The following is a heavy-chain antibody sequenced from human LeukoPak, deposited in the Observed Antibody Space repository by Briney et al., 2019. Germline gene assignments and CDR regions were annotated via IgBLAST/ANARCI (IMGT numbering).Heavy chain of an antibody. D-gene: IGHD3-10*01. Sequence: ASVKVSCKASGYTFTSYGISWVRQAPGQGLEWMGWISAYNGNTNYAQKLQCRVTMTTDTSPSTAYIELTSLRSDDTAVYYCARDGDVGIWFGDCWAQGTLVTVSS. J-gene: IGHJ4*02. V-gene: IGHV1-18*01. CDR3: ARDGDVGIWFGDC. CDR1: GYTFTSYG. CDR2: ISAYNGNT.